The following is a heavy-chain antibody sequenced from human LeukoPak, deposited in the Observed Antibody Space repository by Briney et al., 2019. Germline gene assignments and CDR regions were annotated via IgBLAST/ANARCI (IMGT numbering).Heavy chain of an antibody. Sequence: SETLSLTCAVYSGSFSGYYWSWIRQPPGKGLEWIGEINHSGSTNYNPSLKSRVTISVDTSKNQFSLKLSSVTAADTAVYYCARDGYSSSPFDYWGQGTLVTVSS. V-gene: IGHV4-34*01. J-gene: IGHJ4*02. D-gene: IGHD6-13*01. CDR3: ARDGYSSSPFDY. CDR1: SGSFSGYY. CDR2: INHSGST.